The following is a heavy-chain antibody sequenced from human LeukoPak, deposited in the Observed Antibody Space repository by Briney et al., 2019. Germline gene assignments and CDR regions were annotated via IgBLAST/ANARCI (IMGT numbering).Heavy chain of an antibody. CDR1: GDSISSGN. CDR2: IRHDSSDI. D-gene: IGHD3-10*01. CDR3: ARDWFGELI. Sequence: ETLSLTCAVSGDSISSGNWWSWVRQSPGKGLEWISFIRHDSSDIYYADSVKGRFTISRDNARDSLYLQMNSLRAEDTAVYYCARDWFGELIWGQGTLVTVSS. J-gene: IGHJ4*02. V-gene: IGHV3-48*01.